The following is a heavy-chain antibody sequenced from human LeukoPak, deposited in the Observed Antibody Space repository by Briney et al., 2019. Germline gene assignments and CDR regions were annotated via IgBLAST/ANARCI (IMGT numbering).Heavy chain of an antibody. CDR2: IHYSGST. J-gene: IGHJ4*02. Sequence: SETLSLTCTVSGGSISSYYWSWLRQPPGKGLEWIGYIHYSGSTNYNPSLKSRVTISVDTSKNQFSLKLSSVTAADTAVYYCARHESGTYYFDYWGQGTLVTVSS. CDR1: GGSISSYY. D-gene: IGHD3-3*01. CDR3: ARHESGTYYFDY. V-gene: IGHV4-59*08.